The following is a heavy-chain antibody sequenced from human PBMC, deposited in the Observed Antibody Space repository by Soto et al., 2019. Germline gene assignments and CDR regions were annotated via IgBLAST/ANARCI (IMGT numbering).Heavy chain of an antibody. Sequence: GESLKISCKASGYIFIDYWIGWLRQMPGKGLEWMGIVYPCDSDTRYSPSFQGQVTISADRSTGTAFLQWRSLKASDTALYYCARSPLPGYSIHFNSWGQGTLVTVSS. CDR3: ARSPLPGYSIHFNS. CDR2: VYPCDSDT. D-gene: IGHD2-15*01. V-gene: IGHV5-51*01. CDR1: GYIFIDYW. J-gene: IGHJ4*02.